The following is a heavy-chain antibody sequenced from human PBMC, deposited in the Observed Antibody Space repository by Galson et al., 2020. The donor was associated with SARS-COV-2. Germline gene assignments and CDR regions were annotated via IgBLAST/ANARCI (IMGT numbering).Heavy chain of an antibody. J-gene: IGHJ5*02. Sequence: GESLKISCVASGFTFSSYSMNLVRQAPGKGLEWISYIRSSGTTIYYTDSVKGRFTVSRDNAKNSLYLQMNSLRAEDTAVYYCARDGSGNSESFNWFDPWGQGTLVTVFS. CDR1: GFTFSSYS. V-gene: IGHV3-48*01. CDR2: IRSSGTTI. CDR3: ARDGSGNSESFNWFDP. D-gene: IGHD3-10*01.